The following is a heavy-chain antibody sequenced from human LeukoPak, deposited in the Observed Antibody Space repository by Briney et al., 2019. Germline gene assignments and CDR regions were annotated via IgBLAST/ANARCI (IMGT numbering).Heavy chain of an antibody. V-gene: IGHV5-51*01. J-gene: IGHJ4*02. CDR2: IYPADSDT. D-gene: IGHD3-22*01. CDR1: GFSFISNW. CDR3: ATDLDSRFDS. Sequence: GESLKISCKGSGFSFISNWIGWVRQMPGKGLEWMGIIYPADSDTRYSPSFQGQVTISADTSINYAYLQWTSLKATDSAMYDCATDLDSRFDSWGQETLVTVSS.